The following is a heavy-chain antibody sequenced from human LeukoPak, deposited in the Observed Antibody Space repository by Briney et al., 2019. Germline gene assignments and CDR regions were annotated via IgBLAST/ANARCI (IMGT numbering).Heavy chain of an antibody. J-gene: IGHJ5*02. CDR3: ATWMYYDFWSGYISWFDP. Sequence: ASVKVSCKVSGYTLTELSMHWVRQAPGKGLEWMGGFDPEDGETIYAQRFQGRVTMTEDTSTDTAYMELSSLRSEDTAVYYCATWMYYDFWSGYISWFDPWGQGTLVTVSS. V-gene: IGHV1-24*01. D-gene: IGHD3-3*01. CDR2: FDPEDGET. CDR1: GYTLTELS.